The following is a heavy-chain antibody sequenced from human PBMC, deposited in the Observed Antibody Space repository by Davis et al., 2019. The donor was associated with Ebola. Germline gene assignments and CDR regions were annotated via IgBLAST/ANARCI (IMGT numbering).Heavy chain of an antibody. Sequence: MPGGSLRLSCTVSGGSISNSYWSWIRQPPGKGLEWIGYMFHSGRTNYNPSLKSRVTISVDTSKNQFSLKLSSVTAADTAVYFCARDVDAFDIWGHGTVVTVSS. CDR3: ARDVDAFDI. J-gene: IGHJ3*02. CDR1: GGSISNSY. CDR2: MFHSGRT. V-gene: IGHV4-59*01.